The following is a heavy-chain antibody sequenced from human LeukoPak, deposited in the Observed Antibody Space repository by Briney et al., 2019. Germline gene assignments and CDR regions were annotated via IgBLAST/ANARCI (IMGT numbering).Heavy chain of an antibody. Sequence: GGSLRLSCTASGFPFIEYTMNWVRQVPGKGLEWISYIGIDSGNTKYADSVRGRFTISADKANTSLYLQMNSLRVEDTAVYYCARDHNYAFDNWGQGTLVSVAS. J-gene: IGHJ4*02. CDR1: GFPFIEYT. CDR2: IGIDSGNT. CDR3: ARDHNYAFDN. V-gene: IGHV3-48*01. D-gene: IGHD1-1*01.